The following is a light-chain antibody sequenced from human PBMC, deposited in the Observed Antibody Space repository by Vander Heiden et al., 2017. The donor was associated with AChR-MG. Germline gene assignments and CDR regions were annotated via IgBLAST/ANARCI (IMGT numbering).Light chain of an antibody. CDR2: GAS. J-gene: IGKJ5*01. V-gene: IGKV3-20*01. CDR3: QQYGSSLVT. CDR1: QSDNSRS. Sequence: IVLTQSQGTPSLSPGERATLSCSASQSDNSRSIAWYQQRPGQAPRLLIYGASTRATGIPDRFSGSGSGTDFTLTISRLQPEDFAVFYCQQYGSSLVTFGQGTRLEIK.